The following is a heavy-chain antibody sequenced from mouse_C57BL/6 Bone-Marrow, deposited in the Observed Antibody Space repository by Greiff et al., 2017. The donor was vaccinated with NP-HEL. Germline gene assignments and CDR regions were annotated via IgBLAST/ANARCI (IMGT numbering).Heavy chain of an antibody. CDR3: ARKGTTAYYFDY. CDR2: IDPSDSYT. CDR1: GYTFTSYW. V-gene: IGHV1-69*01. D-gene: IGHD1-2*01. Sequence: QVQLQQSGAELVMPGASVKLSCKASGYTFTSYWMHWVKQRPGQGLEWIGKIDPSDSYTNYNQKFKGKSTLTVDKSSSTAYMQLSSLTSEDSAVYYCARKGTTAYYFDYWGQGTTLTVSS. J-gene: IGHJ2*01.